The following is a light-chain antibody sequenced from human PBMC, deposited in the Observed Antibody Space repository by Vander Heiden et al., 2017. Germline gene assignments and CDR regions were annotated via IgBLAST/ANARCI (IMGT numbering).Light chain of an antibody. CDR2: DVS. CDR1: SSDVGNYKF. CDR3: SSYTVSNTLI. V-gene: IGLV2-14*03. Sequence: SVLTPPPPVSRPPGQSITISCTGTSSDVGNYKFFSWYQHHPGKAPKVLIYDVSKRPSGVSNRFSGSKSGNTASLSISGLQAEDEADYYCSSYTVSNTLIFGGGTKVTVL. J-gene: IGLJ2*01.